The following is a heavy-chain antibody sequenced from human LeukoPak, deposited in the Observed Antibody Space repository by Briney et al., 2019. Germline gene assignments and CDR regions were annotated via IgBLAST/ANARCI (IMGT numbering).Heavy chain of an antibody. CDR1: GGTFSSYA. CDR3: ARDCSGGSCPADY. Sequence: SVKVSCKASGGTFSSYAISWVRQAPGQGLEWMGRIIPILGIANYAQKFQGRVTITADKSTSTAYMELSSLRSEDTAVYYCARDCSGGSCPADYWGQGTLVTVSS. CDR2: IIPILGIA. J-gene: IGHJ4*02. V-gene: IGHV1-69*04. D-gene: IGHD2-15*01.